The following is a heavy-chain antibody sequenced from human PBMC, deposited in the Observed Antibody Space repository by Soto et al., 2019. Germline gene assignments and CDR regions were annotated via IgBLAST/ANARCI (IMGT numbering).Heavy chain of an antibody. CDR3: AREQGGGLDY. CDR2: ISYDGSNK. V-gene: IGHV3-30-3*01. J-gene: IGHJ4*02. Sequence: GGSLRLSCAASGFTFSSYAMHWVRQAPGKGLEWVAVISYDGSNKYYADSVKGRFTISRDNSKNTLYLQMNSLRAEDTAVYYCAREQGGGLDYWGQGTLVTVSS. CDR1: GFTFSSYA. D-gene: IGHD2-15*01.